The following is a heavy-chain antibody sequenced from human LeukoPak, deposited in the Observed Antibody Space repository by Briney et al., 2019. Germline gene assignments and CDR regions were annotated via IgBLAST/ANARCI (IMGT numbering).Heavy chain of an antibody. CDR2: INPNSGGT. D-gene: IGHD6-19*01. CDR1: GYTFTGYY. V-gene: IGHV1-2*02. CDR3: ARVQTSGIAVAGPFDY. Sequence: ASVKVSCKASGYTFTGYYMHWVRQAPGQGLEWMGWINPNSGGTNYAQKFQGRVTMTRDTSISTAYMELSSLRSEDTAVYYCARVQTSGIAVAGPFDYWGQGTLVTVSS. J-gene: IGHJ4*02.